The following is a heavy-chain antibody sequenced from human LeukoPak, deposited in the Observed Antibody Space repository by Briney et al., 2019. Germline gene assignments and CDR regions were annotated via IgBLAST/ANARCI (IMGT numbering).Heavy chain of an antibody. J-gene: IGHJ4*02. V-gene: IGHV3-66*01. CDR1: GFTVSGNY. CDR3: ARGIAGGASPDY. Sequence: GGSLRLSCAASGFTVSGNYLSWVRQAPGKGLEWVSTIYAGGSTYYADSVKGRFTIFRDNSKNTLYLQMNTLRVEDTAVYYCARGIAGGASPDYLGQGNLVTVSS. D-gene: IGHD6-13*01. CDR2: IYAGGST.